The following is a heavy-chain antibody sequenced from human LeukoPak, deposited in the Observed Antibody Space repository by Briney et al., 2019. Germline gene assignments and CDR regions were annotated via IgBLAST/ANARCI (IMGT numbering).Heavy chain of an antibody. V-gene: IGHV1-8*01. CDR1: GYTFTSYD. J-gene: IGHJ6*03. Sequence: ASVKVSCKASGYTFTSYDINWVRQATGQGLEWMGWMNPNSGNTGYAQKFQGRVTMTRNTSISTAYMELSSLRSEDTAVYYCAREYYGSGSYYSHYYYYMDVWGKGTTVTISS. D-gene: IGHD3-10*01. CDR3: AREYYGSGSYYSHYYYYMDV. CDR2: MNPNSGNT.